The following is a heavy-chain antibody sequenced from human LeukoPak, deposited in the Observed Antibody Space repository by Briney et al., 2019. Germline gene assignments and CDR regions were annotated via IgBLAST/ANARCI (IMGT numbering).Heavy chain of an antibody. J-gene: IGHJ4*02. Sequence: ASVKVSCKPSGYTFDSYGISWVRQAPGQGLEWMAWITAYSGHIDYAQNLQGRVTVTTDTSTSTAHMELRSLRSDDTAVYYCARGGRTTAPDFWGQGTLVTVSS. CDR3: ARGGRTTAPDF. CDR1: GYTFDSYG. CDR2: ITAYSGHI. V-gene: IGHV1-18*01. D-gene: IGHD2/OR15-2a*01.